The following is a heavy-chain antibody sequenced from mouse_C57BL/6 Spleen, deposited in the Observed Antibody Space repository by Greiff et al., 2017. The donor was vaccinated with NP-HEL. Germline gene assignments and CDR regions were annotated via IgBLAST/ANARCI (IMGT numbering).Heavy chain of an antibody. CDR2: LDPAPGGT. J-gene: IGHJ4*01. V-gene: IGHV1-15*01. Sequence: QVQLQQSGAALVRPGASVTLSCKASGYTFPDYALPWLKPTPVPCLEWICALDPAPGGTASNPKFTGPAILTADKSSSTAYMELRSLTSEDSAVYYCTRGRMDYWGQGTSVTVSS. CDR3: TRGRMDY. CDR1: GYTFPDYA.